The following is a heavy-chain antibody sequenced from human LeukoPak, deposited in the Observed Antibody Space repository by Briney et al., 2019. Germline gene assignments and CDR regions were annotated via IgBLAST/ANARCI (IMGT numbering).Heavy chain of an antibody. J-gene: IGHJ5*02. CDR2: IYYTGST. D-gene: IGHD1-26*01. CDR1: GGSFSSSY. CDR3: ARGTSGSYYGVWFDP. V-gene: IGHV4-59*01. Sequence: SETLSLTCTVSGGSFSSSYWSWVRQPPGKGLEWIAYIYYTGSTNHNPSLKGRVTISLDTSKNQFSLKLSSVTAADTAVYYCARGTSGSYYGVWFDPWGQGTLVTVSS.